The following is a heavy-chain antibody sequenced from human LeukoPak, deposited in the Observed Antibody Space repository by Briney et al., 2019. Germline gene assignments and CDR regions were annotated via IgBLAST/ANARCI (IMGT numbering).Heavy chain of an antibody. D-gene: IGHD6-19*01. CDR3: ARDSDPYSSRVSYYYGMDV. V-gene: IGHV4-59*01. CDR2: IYYSGST. Sequence: SETLSLTCTVSGGSISSYYWSWIRQPPGKGLEWIGYIYYSGSTNYNPSLKSRVTISVDTSKNQFSLKLSSVTAADTAVYYCARDSDPYSSRVSYYYGMDVWGQGTTVTVSS. J-gene: IGHJ6*02. CDR1: GGSISSYY.